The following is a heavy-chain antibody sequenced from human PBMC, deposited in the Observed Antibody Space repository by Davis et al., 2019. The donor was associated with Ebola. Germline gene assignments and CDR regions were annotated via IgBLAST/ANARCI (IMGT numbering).Heavy chain of an antibody. CDR2: ISYDGSHK. D-gene: IGHD3-3*01. J-gene: IGHJ6*02. V-gene: IGHV3-30*18. CDR3: AKDVASEILEWLNPGMDV. Sequence: GESLKISCAASGFTFSSYSMNWVRQAPGKGLEWVAVISYDGSHKYYADSVKGRFTISRDNSKNTLYLQMNSLRAEDTAVYYCAKDVASEILEWLNPGMDVWGQGTTVTVSS. CDR1: GFTFSSYS.